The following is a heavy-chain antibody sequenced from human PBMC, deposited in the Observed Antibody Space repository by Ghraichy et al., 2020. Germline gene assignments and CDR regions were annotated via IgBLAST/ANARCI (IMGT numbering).Heavy chain of an antibody. CDR1: GGSISSYY. J-gene: IGHJ4*02. CDR2: IYYSGST. CDR3: ARQKTTVTEYYFDY. V-gene: IGHV4-59*01. Sequence: ETLSLTCTVSGGSISSYYWIWIRQPPGKGLEWIGYIYYSGSTNYNPSLKSRVTISVDTSKNLFSLKLSSVTPADTAVYYCARQKTTVTEYYFDYWGQGTLVTVSS. D-gene: IGHD4-17*01.